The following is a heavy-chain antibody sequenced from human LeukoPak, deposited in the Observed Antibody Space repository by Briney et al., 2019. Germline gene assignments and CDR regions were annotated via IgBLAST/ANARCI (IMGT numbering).Heavy chain of an antibody. J-gene: IGHJ2*01. CDR3: AKDIAAAGTGWYFDL. D-gene: IGHD6-13*01. CDR1: GFTFDDYA. Sequence: GGSLRLSCAASGFTFDDYAMHWVRQAPGKGLGWVSGISWNSGSIGYADSVKGRFTISRDNAKNSLYLQMNSLRAEDTALYYCAKDIAAAGTGWYFDLWGRGTLVTVSS. CDR2: ISWNSGSI. V-gene: IGHV3-9*01.